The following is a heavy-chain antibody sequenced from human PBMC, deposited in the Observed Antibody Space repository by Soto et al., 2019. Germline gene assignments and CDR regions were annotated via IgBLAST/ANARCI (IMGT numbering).Heavy chain of an antibody. Sequence: SETLSLTCSVSGYSIRCSKWWSWVRQSPGRGLEWIGDIYHSGATNYNPSLKSRLTMSVDKSKNEFSMKLVSVTAADTAIYFCARDKSTMEGYTQFDSWGPGTQVTVSS. D-gene: IGHD5-12*01. CDR2: IYHSGAT. CDR3: ARDKSTMEGYTQFDS. V-gene: IGHV4-4*02. J-gene: IGHJ5*01. CDR1: GYSIRCSKW.